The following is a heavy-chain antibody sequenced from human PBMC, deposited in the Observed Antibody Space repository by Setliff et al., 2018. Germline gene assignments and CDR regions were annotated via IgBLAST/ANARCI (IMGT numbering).Heavy chain of an antibody. D-gene: IGHD3-22*01. Sequence: LSLTCTVSGGSISVYYWTWFRQAPGKGLEWIASIYRSGSTYYNPSLKSRVTISVDTSKNQFPLKLSSVTASDTAVYYCARQLCSSGYCYATTFDYWGQGTLVTVSS. CDR1: GGSISVYY. V-gene: IGHV4-38-2*02. J-gene: IGHJ4*02. CDR3: ARQLCSSGYCYATTFDY. CDR2: IYRSGST.